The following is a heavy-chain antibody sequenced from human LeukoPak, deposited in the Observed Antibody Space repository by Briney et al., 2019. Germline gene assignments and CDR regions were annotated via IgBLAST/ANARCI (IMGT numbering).Heavy chain of an antibody. CDR3: ARDRVPRFLEWLLAY. D-gene: IGHD3-3*01. Sequence: ASVKVSCKASGGTFSSYAISWVRQAPGQGLEWMGWISAYNGNTNYAQKLQGRVTMTTDTSTSTAYMELRSLRSDDTAVYYCARDRVPRFLEWLLAYWGQGTLVTVSS. J-gene: IGHJ4*02. CDR2: ISAYNGNT. CDR1: GGTFSSYA. V-gene: IGHV1-18*01.